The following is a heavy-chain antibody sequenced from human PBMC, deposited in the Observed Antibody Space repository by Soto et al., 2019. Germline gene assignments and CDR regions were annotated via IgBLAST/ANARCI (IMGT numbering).Heavy chain of an antibody. J-gene: IGHJ4*02. CDR3: ARDVYYDSSGYYPVAFDY. Sequence: PGGSLRLSCAASGFTFSSYSMNWVRQAPGKGLEWVSSISSSSSYIYYADSVKGRFTISRDNAKNSLYLQMNSLRAEDTAVYYCARDVYYDSSGYYPVAFDYWGQGTLVTVSS. D-gene: IGHD3-22*01. V-gene: IGHV3-21*01. CDR1: GFTFSSYS. CDR2: ISSSSSYI.